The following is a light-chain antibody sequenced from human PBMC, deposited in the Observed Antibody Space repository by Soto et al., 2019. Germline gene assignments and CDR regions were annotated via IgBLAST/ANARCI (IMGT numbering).Light chain of an antibody. J-gene: IGKJ3*01. CDR3: HQYGSSST. V-gene: IGKV3-20*01. CDR2: GAS. Sequence: EIVLTQSPGTLSLSPGERATLSCRASQSVSSSYLAWYQQKPGQAPRLLIYGASSRATGIPDRFSGSGSGTDFTLTISRLEPEDFAVYYCHQYGSSSTFGPGTKVDIK. CDR1: QSVSSSY.